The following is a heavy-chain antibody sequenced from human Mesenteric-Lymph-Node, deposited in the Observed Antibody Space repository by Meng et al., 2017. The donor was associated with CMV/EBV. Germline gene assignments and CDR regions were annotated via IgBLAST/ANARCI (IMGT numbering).Heavy chain of an antibody. D-gene: IGHD5-18*01. CDR3: ARGGYRYGYYYCYVLDV. Sequence: ASVKVSCKASGYTFTSYGITWVRQAPGQGLEWMGSINPSNAYTHYSQKVQGRVTLTRNTSTSTASMELRSLTSDDTAVYYCARGGYRYGYYYCYVLDVWGQGTTVTVSS. CDR2: INPSNAYT. V-gene: IGHV1-18*01. CDR1: GYTFTSYG. J-gene: IGHJ6*02.